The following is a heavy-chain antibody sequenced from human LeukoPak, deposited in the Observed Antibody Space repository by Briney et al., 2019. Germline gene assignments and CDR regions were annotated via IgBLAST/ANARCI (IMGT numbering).Heavy chain of an antibody. V-gene: IGHV3-23*01. CDR1: GFTFTSYA. Sequence: PGGSLRPSCEASGFTFTSYAMHWVRQAPGKGLEWVSSISASGSDTFYTDSMNGRFTISRDNAKKTFFLQMKNLRPGDTALYYCAKGRDTSGRQNFDFWGQGTLVTVSS. CDR2: ISASGSDT. D-gene: IGHD6-19*01. J-gene: IGHJ4*02. CDR3: AKGRDTSGRQNFDF.